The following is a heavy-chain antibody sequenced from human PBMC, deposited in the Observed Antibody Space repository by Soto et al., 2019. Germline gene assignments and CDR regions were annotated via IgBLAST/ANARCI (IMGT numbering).Heavy chain of an antibody. Sequence: QVQLVQSGAEVKKPGASVKVSCKASGYTFTSYDINWVRQATGQGLEWMGWMNPNSGNTGYAQKFQGRVTMTRNTPITTAKMELRSWRFEDRAVYYWARDRGSWGRDVGGQGPRAPVS. J-gene: IGHJ6*02. CDR2: MNPNSGNT. D-gene: IGHD3-10*01. V-gene: IGHV1-8*01. CDR3: ARDRGSWGRDV. CDR1: GYTFTSYD.